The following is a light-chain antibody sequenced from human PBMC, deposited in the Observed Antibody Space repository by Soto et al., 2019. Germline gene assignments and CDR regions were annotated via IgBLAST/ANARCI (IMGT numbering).Light chain of an antibody. J-gene: IGKJ5*01. Sequence: EIVLTQSPGTLSLSPGERATLSCRASQSVSSYLAWYQQKPGQAPRLLIYDASNRATGIAARFSGSGSGTDFTLTISSLEPEDFAVYYCQQRSNSPSITFGHGTRLEIK. CDR3: QQRSNSPSIT. V-gene: IGKV3-11*01. CDR1: QSVSSY. CDR2: DAS.